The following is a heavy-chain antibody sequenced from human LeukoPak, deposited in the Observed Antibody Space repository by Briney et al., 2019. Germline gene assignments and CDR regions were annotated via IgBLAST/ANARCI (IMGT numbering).Heavy chain of an antibody. V-gene: IGHV4-34*01. J-gene: IGHJ4*02. CDR3: ARGLFFVTGDY. Sequence: SETLSLTCAVYGGSFSGYYWSWIRQPPGKGLEWIGEINHSGSTNYNPSLKSRATISVDTSKNQFSLKLSSVTAADTAVYYCARGLFFVTGDYWGQGTLVTVSS. CDR2: INHSGST. D-gene: IGHD3-3*01. CDR1: GGSFSGYY.